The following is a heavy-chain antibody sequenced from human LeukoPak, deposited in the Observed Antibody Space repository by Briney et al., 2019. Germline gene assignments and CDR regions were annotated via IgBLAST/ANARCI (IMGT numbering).Heavy chain of an antibody. CDR2: IYYSWST. CDR3: ARHVPTNYNFWTGSSHWFGP. V-gene: IGHV4-39*01. Sequence: PSETLSLTCTVSGGSISSSSYYWGWIRQPPGNGLEWIVSIYYSWSTYYNPSLKSRVTIFVDTSKNQFSLKLSSVTAADTAVYYCARHVPTNYNFWTGSSHWFGPWGQRTLVTVSS. J-gene: IGHJ5*02. CDR1: GGSISSSSYY. D-gene: IGHD3-3*01.